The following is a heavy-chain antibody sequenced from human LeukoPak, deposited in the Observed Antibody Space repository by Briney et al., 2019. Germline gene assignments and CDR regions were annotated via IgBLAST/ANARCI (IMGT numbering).Heavy chain of an antibody. D-gene: IGHD3-10*01. Sequence: SETLSLTCTVSGGSISSYYWSWIRQPPGKGLEWIGYIYYSGSTNYNPSLKSRVTISVDTPKNQFSLKLSSVTAADTAVYYCARDAGNYFVSGSYGYFDYWGQGTLVTVSS. CDR1: GGSISSYY. V-gene: IGHV4-59*12. CDR3: ARDAGNYFVSGSYGYFDY. CDR2: IYYSGST. J-gene: IGHJ4*02.